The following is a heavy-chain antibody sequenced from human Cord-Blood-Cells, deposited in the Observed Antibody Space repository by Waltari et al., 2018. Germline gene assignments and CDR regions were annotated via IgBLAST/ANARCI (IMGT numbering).Heavy chain of an antibody. CDR1: GGTFSSYA. J-gene: IGHJ4*02. CDR3: ARRYCSSTSCYYFDY. V-gene: IGHV1-69*12. CDR2: IIPIFGTA. Sequence: QVQMVQSGAEVKKPGSSVTVSCKASGGTFSSYAISWVREAPGQGLEWMGGIIPIFGTANYAQKFQGRVTITADESTSTAYMELSSLRAEDTAVYYCARRYCSSTSCYYFDYWGQGTLVTVSS. D-gene: IGHD2-2*01.